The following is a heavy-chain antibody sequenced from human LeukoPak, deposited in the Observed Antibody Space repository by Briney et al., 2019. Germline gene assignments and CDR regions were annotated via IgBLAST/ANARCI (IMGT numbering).Heavy chain of an antibody. CDR2: ISGSGGST. J-gene: IGHJ4*02. CDR3: AKVEVSLWGSSYYFDY. V-gene: IGHV3-23*01. D-gene: IGHD3-16*01. CDR1: GFTFSGYA. Sequence: PGGSLRLSCAASGFTFSGYAMSWVRQAPGKGLEWVSAISGSGGSTYYADSVKGRFTISRDNSKNTLYLQMNSLRAEDTAVYYCAKVEVSLWGSSYYFDYWGQGTLVTVSS.